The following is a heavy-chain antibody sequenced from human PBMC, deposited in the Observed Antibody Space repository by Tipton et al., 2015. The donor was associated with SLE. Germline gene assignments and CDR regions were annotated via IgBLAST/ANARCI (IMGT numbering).Heavy chain of an antibody. CDR1: GGSISSSSYY. J-gene: IGHJ3*02. Sequence: TLSLTCTVSGGSISSSSYYWGWIRQPPGKGLEWIGSIYYSGSTYYNPSLKSRVTISVDTSKNQFSLKLSSVTAADTAVYYCARGGGYCSSTSCLGAAFDIWGQETMVTVSS. D-gene: IGHD2-2*01. V-gene: IGHV4-39*07. CDR3: ARGGGYCSSTSCLGAAFDI. CDR2: IYYSGST.